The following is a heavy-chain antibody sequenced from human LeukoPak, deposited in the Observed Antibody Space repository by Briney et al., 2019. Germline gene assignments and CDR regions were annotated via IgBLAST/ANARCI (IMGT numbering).Heavy chain of an antibody. J-gene: IGHJ5*02. CDR2: INPNSGGT. V-gene: IGHV1-2*04. CDR1: GYTFTGYY. CDR3: ARFSGYDSRNWFDP. Sequence: ASVKVSCKASGYTFTGYYMHWVRQAPGQGLEWMGWINPNSGGTNYAQKFQGWVTMTRDTSISTAYMELSRLRSDDTAVYYCARFSGYDSRNWFDPWGQGTLVTVSS. D-gene: IGHD5-12*01.